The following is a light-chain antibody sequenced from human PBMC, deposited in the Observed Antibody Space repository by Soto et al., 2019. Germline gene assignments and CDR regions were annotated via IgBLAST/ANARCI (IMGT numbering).Light chain of an antibody. V-gene: IGKV1-5*03. J-gene: IGKJ1*01. Sequence: DIQMTQSPATLSASLGDRVTITCWASQSISSWLAWYQQKPGKAPKLLIYKASSLESGVPSRFSGSGYGTEFNLTISSLQTDDFATYYCQQYNSYWWTFGQGTKVDIK. CDR2: KAS. CDR3: QQYNSYWWT. CDR1: QSISSW.